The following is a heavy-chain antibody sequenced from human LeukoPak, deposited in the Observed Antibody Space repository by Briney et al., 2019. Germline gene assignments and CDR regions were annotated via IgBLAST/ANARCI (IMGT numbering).Heavy chain of an antibody. Sequence: GASVRVSCKASGYTFTNNYIHWVRQAPRHGLEWMGWINPNRGDTNYAQKFQGRVTMTRDTSISTAFMELTRLTSDDTAVYYCTRDLLGFATTPLSDWGQGTLVTVSS. V-gene: IGHV1-2*02. J-gene: IGHJ4*02. D-gene: IGHD4-17*01. CDR1: GYTFTNNY. CDR2: INPNRGDT. CDR3: TRDLLGFATTPLSD.